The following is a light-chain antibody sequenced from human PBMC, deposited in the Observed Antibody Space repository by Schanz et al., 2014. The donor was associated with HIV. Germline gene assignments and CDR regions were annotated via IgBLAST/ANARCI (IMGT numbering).Light chain of an antibody. CDR2: AAS. CDR1: QSISIF. V-gene: IGKV1-17*01. Sequence: DIQLTQSPYSLSASVGDRVTITCRASQSISIFLNWYQQKPGKAPKLLIYAASILESGVPSRFSGSGSGTEFTLTISSLQPEDFATYYCLQHNSYPPTFGQGTKVEIK. J-gene: IGKJ1*01. CDR3: LQHNSYPPT.